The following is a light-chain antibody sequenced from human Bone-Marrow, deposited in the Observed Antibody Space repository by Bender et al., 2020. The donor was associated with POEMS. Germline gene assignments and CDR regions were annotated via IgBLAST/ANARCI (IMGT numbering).Light chain of an antibody. J-gene: IGLJ3*02. CDR3: STYTSSSTWV. CDR2: DVS. CDR1: SSDIGRYTY. Sequence: QSALTQPASVSGSPGQSITISCSGTSSDIGRYTYVSWYQHRPGQVLNLIMYDVSRRPPGLSSRFSGSRSGNTASLTISGLQAEDEADYYCSTYTSSSTWVFGGGTKLTVL. V-gene: IGLV2-14*03.